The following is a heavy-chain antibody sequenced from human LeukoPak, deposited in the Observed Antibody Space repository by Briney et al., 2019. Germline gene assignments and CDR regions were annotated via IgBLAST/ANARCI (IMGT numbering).Heavy chain of an antibody. V-gene: IGHV1-69*06. D-gene: IGHD3-10*01. CDR3: ARDPIPHYYGSGSYYNYGMDV. CDR1: GGTFSSYA. J-gene: IGHJ6*04. CDR2: IIPIFGTA. Sequence: GASVKDSCKASGGTFSSYAISWVRQAPGQGLEWMGGIIPIFGTANYAQKFQGRVTITADKSTSTAYMELSSLRSEDTAVYYCARDPIPHYYGSGSYYNYGMDVWGKGTTVTVSS.